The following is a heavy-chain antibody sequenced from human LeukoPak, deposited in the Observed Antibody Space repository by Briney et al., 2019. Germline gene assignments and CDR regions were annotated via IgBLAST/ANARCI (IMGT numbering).Heavy chain of an antibody. CDR3: ARALGYCSGGSCTRGYNWFDP. CDR2: INHSGST. Sequence: SETPSLTCAVYGGSFSGYYWSWIRQPPGKGLEWLGEINHSGSTNYNPSLKSRVTISVDTSMNHFSLKLSFVTTADTAVYYCARALGYCSGGSCTRGYNWFDPWGQGTLVTVPS. J-gene: IGHJ5*02. V-gene: IGHV4-34*01. CDR1: GGSFSGYY. D-gene: IGHD2-15*01.